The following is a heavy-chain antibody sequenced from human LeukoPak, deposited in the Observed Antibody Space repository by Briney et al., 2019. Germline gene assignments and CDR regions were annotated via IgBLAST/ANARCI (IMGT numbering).Heavy chain of an antibody. CDR1: GFTFSSYA. Sequence: GGSLRLSCAASGFTFSSYAMSWVRQAPGKGLKWVSAISGSGGSTYYADSVKGRFTISRDNSKNTLYLQMNSLRAEDTAVYYCARGRDYYDSSGYYSYGMDVWGQGTTVTVSS. CDR2: ISGSGGST. V-gene: IGHV3-23*01. D-gene: IGHD3-22*01. CDR3: ARGRDYYDSSGYYSYGMDV. J-gene: IGHJ6*02.